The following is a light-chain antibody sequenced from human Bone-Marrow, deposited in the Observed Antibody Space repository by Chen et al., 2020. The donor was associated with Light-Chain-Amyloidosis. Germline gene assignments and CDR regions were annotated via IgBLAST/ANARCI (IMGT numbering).Light chain of an antibody. CDR1: SSAVGGDNH. V-gene: IGLV2-14*01. Sequence: QFALTQPASVSGSPGQSITLPCTGTSSAVGGDNHVSWYQQHPDKAPKLMIYEVTNRPSWVPDRFSGSKSDNTASLTISGLQTEDEADYFCSSYTITNTLVFGSGTRVTVL. CDR3: SSYTITNTLV. CDR2: EVT. J-gene: IGLJ1*01.